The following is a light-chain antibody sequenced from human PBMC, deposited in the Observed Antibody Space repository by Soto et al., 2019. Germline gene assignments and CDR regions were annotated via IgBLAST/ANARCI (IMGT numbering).Light chain of an antibody. CDR1: QSINTIY. V-gene: IGKV3-20*01. J-gene: IGKJ1*01. Sequence: EIVLTQSPGTLSLSPGERATLSCRASQSINTIYLARYQQKPGQAPKLLIHGASNRATDIPDRFSGSGSGTDFTLTISRLEPEDFAVYYCQQYGSSRWTFGQGTKVEIK. CDR2: GAS. CDR3: QQYGSSRWT.